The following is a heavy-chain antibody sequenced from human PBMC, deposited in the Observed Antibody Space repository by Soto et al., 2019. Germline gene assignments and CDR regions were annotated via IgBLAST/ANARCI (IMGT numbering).Heavy chain of an antibody. CDR2: VKSKTDGGTT. J-gene: IGHJ4*01. CDR3: TTDSYITSIIVRFDY. CDR1: GFTFNNYA. V-gene: IGHV3-15*07. Sequence: PGGSLRLSCAASGFTFNNYAMNWVRQAPGKGLEWVGRVKSKTDGGTTDFAAPVKGRFAISRDDSKNMVYLEMNSLKTEDIAIYYCTTDSYITSIIVRFDYWGHGTLVTVSS. D-gene: IGHD3-22*01.